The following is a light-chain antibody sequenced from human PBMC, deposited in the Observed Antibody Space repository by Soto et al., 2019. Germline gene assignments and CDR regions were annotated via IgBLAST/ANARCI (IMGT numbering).Light chain of an antibody. CDR3: QEYNHWHPIT. J-gene: IGKJ4*01. V-gene: IGKV3-15*01. CDR2: GAS. CDR1: QSINSK. Sequence: EIVMTQSPATLSVSPGEIATLSCRASQSINSKLAWYQQKPGQAPRLLIYGASIRATGIPARFSGSGSGTEFTLTISSLHSEDLAVYYCQEYNHWHPITFGGGTKVEIK.